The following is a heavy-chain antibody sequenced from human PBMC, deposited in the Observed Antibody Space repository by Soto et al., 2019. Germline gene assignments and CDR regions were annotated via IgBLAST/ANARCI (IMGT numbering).Heavy chain of an antibody. J-gene: IGHJ6*02. Sequence: QVQLVESGGGVVQPGRSLRLSCAASGFTFSSYDMHWVRQAPGKGLEWVAVISYDGSNKYYADSVKGRFTISRDNSKNTLYLQMNSLRAEDTAVYYCAKDMDVLRFLEWSDGMDVWGQGTTVTVSS. V-gene: IGHV3-30*18. CDR1: GFTFSSYD. CDR3: AKDMDVLRFLEWSDGMDV. D-gene: IGHD3-3*01. CDR2: ISYDGSNK.